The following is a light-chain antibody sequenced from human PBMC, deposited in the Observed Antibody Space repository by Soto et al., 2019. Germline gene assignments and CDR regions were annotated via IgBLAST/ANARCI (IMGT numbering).Light chain of an antibody. CDR1: SSNIGSNT. Sequence: QSVLTQPPSASGTPGQRVTISCSGSSSNIGSNTIKWYQQLPGTAPKVLIYSDVQRPSGVPDRFSGSKSGTSASLAIRGVQSEDEADYYCAAWDDSLNGWVFGGGTQLTVL. CDR2: SDV. J-gene: IGLJ3*02. CDR3: AAWDDSLNGWV. V-gene: IGLV1-44*01.